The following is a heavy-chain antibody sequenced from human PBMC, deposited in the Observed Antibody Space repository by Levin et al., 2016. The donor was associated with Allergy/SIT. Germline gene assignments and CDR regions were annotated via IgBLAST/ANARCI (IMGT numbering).Heavy chain of an antibody. V-gene: IGHV5-51*01. CDR2: IYPDNSAT. CDR1: GYRFTSYW. Sequence: GESLKISCKASGYRFTSYWIGWVRQMPGKGLEWMGIIYPDNSATTYSPSFQGQVTISADKSISTAYLQWSSLKASDTAVYYCARYMGATLGDNWFDPWGQGTLVTVSS. D-gene: IGHD1-26*01. CDR3: ARYMGATLGDNWFDP. J-gene: IGHJ5*02.